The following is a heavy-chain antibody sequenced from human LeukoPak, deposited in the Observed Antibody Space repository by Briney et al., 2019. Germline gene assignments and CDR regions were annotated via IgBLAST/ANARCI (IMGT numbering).Heavy chain of an antibody. CDR1: GGTFSSYA. CDR2: IIPIFGTA. D-gene: IGHD3-3*01. J-gene: IGHJ4*02. Sequence: SVKVSCKASGGTFSSYAISWVRQAPGQGLEWMGGIIPIFGTANYAQKFQGRVTITTDESTSTAYMELSSLRSEDTAVYYCARSPYYNFWSGYLPLDSWGQGTLVTVSS. V-gene: IGHV1-69*05. CDR3: ARSPYYNFWSGYLPLDS.